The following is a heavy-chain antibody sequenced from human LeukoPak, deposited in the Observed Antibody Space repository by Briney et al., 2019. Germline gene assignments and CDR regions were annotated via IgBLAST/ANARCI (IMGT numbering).Heavy chain of an antibody. D-gene: IGHD1-7*01. V-gene: IGHV3-11*01. CDR2: ITRSGSTI. J-gene: IGHJ4*02. Sequence: GGSLRLSCAASGFTFSDYYMSWIRQAPGKGLEWVSYITRSGSTIYHADSVKGRFTISRDNAKNSLYLQMNSLRAEDTAVYYCAGYNWNYGVAYWGQGTLVTVSS. CDR3: AGYNWNYGVAY. CDR1: GFTFSDYY.